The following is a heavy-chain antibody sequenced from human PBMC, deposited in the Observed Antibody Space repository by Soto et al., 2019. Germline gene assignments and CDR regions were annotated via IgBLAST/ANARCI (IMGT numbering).Heavy chain of an antibody. CDR3: ARGLTRTIFGVVIIVRFDY. Sequence: SVKVSCKASGGTFSSYAISWVRQAPGQGLEWMGGIIPIFGTANYAQKFQGRVTITADESTSTAYMELSSLRSEDTAVYYCARGLTRTIFGVVIIVRFDYWRQATLVTVSS. CDR2: IIPIFGTA. V-gene: IGHV1-69*13. J-gene: IGHJ4*02. D-gene: IGHD3-3*01. CDR1: GGTFSSYA.